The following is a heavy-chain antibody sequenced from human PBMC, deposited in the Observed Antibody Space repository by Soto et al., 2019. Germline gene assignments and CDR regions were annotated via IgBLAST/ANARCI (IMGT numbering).Heavy chain of an antibody. J-gene: IGHJ6*02. CDR3: ARGLGSLPGGMDV. Sequence: PAETLSLTCAVYGGAFIGYYCMCSRHPPWKGLEWIGEVDHSGSTNQNPSLKSRVTISLETSKNQFSLKLSSVTAADTGVYYCARGLGSLPGGMDVWGQGTTVTVSS. V-gene: IGHV4-34*01. CDR1: GGAFIGYY. CDR2: VDHSGST.